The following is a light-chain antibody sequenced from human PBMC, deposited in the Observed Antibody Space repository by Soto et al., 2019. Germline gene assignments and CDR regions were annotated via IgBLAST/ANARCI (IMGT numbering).Light chain of an antibody. CDR2: LEGSGSY. J-gene: IGLJ3*02. CDR3: ETRDRNTRV. CDR1: SGHSSYI. Sequence: QSVLTQSSSASASLGSSVKLTCTLSSGHSSYIIAWHQQQPGNAPRYLMKLEGSGSYNRGGAVPDRFSRSSSGADRYLTISHPEFEDEADCYCETRDRNTRVFGGGTKLTVL. V-gene: IGLV4-60*02.